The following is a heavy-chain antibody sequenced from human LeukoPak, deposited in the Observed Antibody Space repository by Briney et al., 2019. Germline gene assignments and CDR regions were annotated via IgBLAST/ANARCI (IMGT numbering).Heavy chain of an antibody. Sequence: ASVKVSCKASGYXFTSYYIYWMRQAPGQGLEWMGLINPSGGSTSYPQKFQGRVTMTRDTSTSTVYMELSSLRSEDTAVYYCARGYYGSGSRNWFDPWGQGTLVTVSS. V-gene: IGHV1-46*01. CDR1: GYXFTSYY. CDR2: INPSGGST. J-gene: IGHJ5*02. D-gene: IGHD3-10*01. CDR3: ARGYYGSGSRNWFDP.